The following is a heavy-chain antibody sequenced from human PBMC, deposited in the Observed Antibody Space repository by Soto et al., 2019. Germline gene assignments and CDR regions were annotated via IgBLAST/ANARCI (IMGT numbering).Heavy chain of an antibody. Sequence: QVQLVQSGAEVKKPGAPVKVSCKASGYTFSSYFMHWVRQAPGQGLEWMGIINPSGGSTSYAQKFQGRVTMTRDTSTSKVYMELSSLRSEDTAVYYCARAGSGWPFDYWGQGTLVTVSS. J-gene: IGHJ4*02. CDR1: GYTFSSYF. CDR2: INPSGGST. CDR3: ARAGSGWPFDY. D-gene: IGHD6-19*01. V-gene: IGHV1-46*03.